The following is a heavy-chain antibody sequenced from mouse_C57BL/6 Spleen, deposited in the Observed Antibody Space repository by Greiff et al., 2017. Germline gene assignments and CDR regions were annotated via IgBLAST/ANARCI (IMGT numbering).Heavy chain of an antibody. CDR1: GFTFSSYA. CDR2: ISDGGSYT. Sequence: DVQLVESGGGLVKPGGSLKLSCAASGFTFSSYAMSWVRQTPEKRLEWVATISDGGSYTYYPDNVKGRFTISRDNAKNNLYLQMSHLKSEDTAMYYCASEGDYDDYLFAYWGQGTLVTVSA. D-gene: IGHD2-4*01. V-gene: IGHV5-4*01. CDR3: ASEGDYDDYLFAY. J-gene: IGHJ3*01.